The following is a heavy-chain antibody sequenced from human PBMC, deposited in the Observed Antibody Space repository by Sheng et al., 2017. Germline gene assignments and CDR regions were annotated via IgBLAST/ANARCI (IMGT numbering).Heavy chain of an antibody. J-gene: IGHJ4*02. D-gene: IGHD3-22*01. CDR2: IYSGGST. V-gene: IGHV3-66*01. Sequence: EVQLVESGGGLVQPGGSLRLSCAASGFTVSSNYMSWVRQAPGKGLEWVSVIYSGGSTYYADSVKGRFTISRDNSKNTLYLQMNSLRADDTAVYYCARDPRFYDSSGYYYEGAFDYWGQGTLVTVSS. CDR1: GFTVSSNY. CDR3: ARDPRFYDSSGYYYEGAFDY.